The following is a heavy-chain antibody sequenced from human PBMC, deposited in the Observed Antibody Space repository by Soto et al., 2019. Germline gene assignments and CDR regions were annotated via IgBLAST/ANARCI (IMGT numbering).Heavy chain of an antibody. Sequence: VQLVESGGGVVQPGRSLRLSCEVSGFTLNSLDMHWVRQAPGKGLEWVSFISEDGTNKYYSESVKGRLTISRDNSKNTVYLQMNSLRVEDTAVYYCARDHPDSIGNYAGLGSRAFNLWGQGTMVTVSS. CDR3: ARDHPDSIGNYAGLGSRAFNL. D-gene: IGHD3-22*01. J-gene: IGHJ3*01. V-gene: IGHV3-30-3*01. CDR2: ISEDGTNK. CDR1: GFTLNSLD.